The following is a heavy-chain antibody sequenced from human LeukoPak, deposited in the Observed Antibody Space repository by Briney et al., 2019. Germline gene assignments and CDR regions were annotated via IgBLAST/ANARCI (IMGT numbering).Heavy chain of an antibody. V-gene: IGHV1-2*02. CDR1: GYTFTGYY. J-gene: IGHJ5*02. CDR2: INPNSGGT. Sequence: ASVKVSCKASGYTFTGYYMHWVRQAPGQGLEWMGWINPNSGGTNYAQKFQGRVTMTRDTSTSTAYMELRSLRSDDTAVYYCARGYYYDSSGYWFDPWGQGTLVTVSS. D-gene: IGHD3-22*01. CDR3: ARGYYYDSSGYWFDP.